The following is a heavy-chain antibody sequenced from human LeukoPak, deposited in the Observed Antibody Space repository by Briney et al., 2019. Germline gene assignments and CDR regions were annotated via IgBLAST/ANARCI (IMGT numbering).Heavy chain of an antibody. CDR2: ISRSGEST. J-gene: IGHJ4*02. V-gene: IGHV3-23*01. CDR3: AKDYAVGSIDY. CDR1: GFTFSGFA. Sequence: NPGGSLRLSCAASGFTFSGFAMSWIRQAPGKGLEWVSSISRSGESTFYADSVRGRFTISRDNSKNTVSLQMESLRAEDTALYYCAKDYAVGSIDYWGQGTLVTVSS. D-gene: IGHD3-16*01.